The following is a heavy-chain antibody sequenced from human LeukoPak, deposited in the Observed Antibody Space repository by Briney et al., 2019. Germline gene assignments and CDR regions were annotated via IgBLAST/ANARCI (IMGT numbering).Heavy chain of an antibody. V-gene: IGHV3-33*01. D-gene: IGHD2-15*01. Sequence: GGSLRLSCAASGFTFSSYGMHWVRQAPGKGLEWVAVIWYDGSNKYYADSVKGRCTISRDNSKNTLYLQMNSLRAEDTAVYYCARPPPVQCSGGSCYSTYYGMDVWGQGPTVTVSS. CDR2: IWYDGSNK. CDR3: ARPPPVQCSGGSCYSTYYGMDV. J-gene: IGHJ6*02. CDR1: GFTFSSYG.